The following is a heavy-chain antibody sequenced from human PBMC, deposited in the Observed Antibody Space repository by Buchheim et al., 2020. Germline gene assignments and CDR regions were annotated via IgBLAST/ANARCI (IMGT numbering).Heavy chain of an antibody. CDR2: INPSGGST. CDR1: GYTFTSYY. D-gene: IGHD3-3*01. V-gene: IGHV1-46*03. J-gene: IGHJ4*02. Sequence: QVQLVQSGAEVKKPGASVKVSCKASGYTFTSYYIHWVRQAPGQGLEWMGIINPSGGSTSYAQKFQGRVTMTRDKSTSTVYMNLSSQRSEESAVYYCATAQGNSGYYIDYWGQGTL. CDR3: ATAQGNSGYYIDY.